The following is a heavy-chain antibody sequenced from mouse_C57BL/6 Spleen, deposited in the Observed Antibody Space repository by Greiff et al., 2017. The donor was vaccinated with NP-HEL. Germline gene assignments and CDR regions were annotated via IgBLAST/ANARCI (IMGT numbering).Heavy chain of an antibody. D-gene: IGHD1-1*01. V-gene: IGHV3-6*01. Sequence: DVQLQESGPGLVKPSQSLSLTCSVTGYSITSGYYWNWIRQFPGNKLEWMGYISYDGSNNYIPSLKNRIPITRDTSKNQFFLKLNSVTTEDTATYYCASNYGSSYFDYWGQGTTLTVSS. CDR2: ISYDGSN. CDR3: ASNYGSSYFDY. J-gene: IGHJ2*01. CDR1: GYSITSGYY.